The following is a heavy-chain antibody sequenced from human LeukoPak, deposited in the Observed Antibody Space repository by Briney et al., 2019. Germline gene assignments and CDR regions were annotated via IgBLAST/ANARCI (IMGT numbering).Heavy chain of an antibody. J-gene: IGHJ4*02. CDR3: ARADDSSGYPIDY. CDR1: GYTFTGYY. Sequence: ASVKVSCKASGYTFTGYYMHWVRQAPGQGLEWMGWINSNSGGTNYAQKFQGRVTMTRDTSISTAYMELSRLRSDDTAVYYCARADDSSGYPIDYWGQGTLVTVSS. CDR2: INSNSGGT. V-gene: IGHV1-2*02. D-gene: IGHD3-22*01.